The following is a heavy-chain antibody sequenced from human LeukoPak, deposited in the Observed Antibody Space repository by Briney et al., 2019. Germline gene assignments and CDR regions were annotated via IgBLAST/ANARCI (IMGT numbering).Heavy chain of an antibody. CDR2: ISSSGSTI. J-gene: IGHJ4*02. CDR3: ARDFRRLFLTHFDY. V-gene: IGHV3-48*03. Sequence: PGGSLRLSCEASGFTFSSYEMNWVRQAPGKGLEWVSYISSSGSTIYYADSVKGRFTISRDNAKNSLYLQMNSLRAEDTAVYYCARDFRRLFLTHFDYWGQGTLVTVSS. CDR1: GFTFSSYE. D-gene: IGHD3-22*01.